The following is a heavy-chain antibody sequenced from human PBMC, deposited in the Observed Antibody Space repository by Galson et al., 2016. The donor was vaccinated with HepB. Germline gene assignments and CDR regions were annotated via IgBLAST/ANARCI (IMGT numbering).Heavy chain of an antibody. CDR2: IYKSGST. V-gene: IGHV4-59*01. J-gene: IGHJ4*02. CDR3: ARGVTGTPYFDF. Sequence: SETLSLTCTISGGSISSYFWSWIRQTPGKGLEWIGCIYKSGSTNYSPSLNSRVTLSVDTSKNQFSLKLGSVTAADTAVYYCARGVTGTPYFDFWGQGAPVTVSS. D-gene: IGHD2-21*02. CDR1: GGSISSYF.